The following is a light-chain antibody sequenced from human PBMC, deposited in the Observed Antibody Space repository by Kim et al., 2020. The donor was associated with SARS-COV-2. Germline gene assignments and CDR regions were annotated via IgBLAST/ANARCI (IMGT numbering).Light chain of an antibody. CDR2: NDS. Sequence: SYELTQPPSVSVSPGQTARITCSGDALAKQYAFWFQQKPGQAPVLVIYNDSDRPSGIHERFSGSSSGTTVTLTISGVQAEDEADYYCQSADSIGTYWVSGGGTQLTVL. V-gene: IGLV3-25*03. CDR1: ALAKQY. CDR3: QSADSIGTYWV. J-gene: IGLJ3*02.